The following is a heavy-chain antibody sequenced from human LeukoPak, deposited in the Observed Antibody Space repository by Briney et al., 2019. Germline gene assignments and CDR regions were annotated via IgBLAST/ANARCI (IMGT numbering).Heavy chain of an antibody. D-gene: IGHD3-22*01. CDR1: GFTFSSYG. CDR2: IRYDGSNK. Sequence: GSLRLSCAASGFTFSSYGMHWVRQAPGKGLEWVAFIRYDGSNKYYADSVKGRFTISRDNSKNTLYLQMNSLRAEDTAVYYCAKDQSSGYYKTFDYWGQGTLVTVSS. V-gene: IGHV3-30*02. CDR3: AKDQSSGYYKTFDY. J-gene: IGHJ4*02.